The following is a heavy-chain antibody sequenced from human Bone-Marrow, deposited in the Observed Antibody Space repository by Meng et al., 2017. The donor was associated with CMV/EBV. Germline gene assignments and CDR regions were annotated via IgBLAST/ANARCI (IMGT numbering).Heavy chain of an antibody. CDR3: AKDRDFCSGYYDRYYYCDMDV. V-gene: IGHV3-30*02. J-gene: IGHJ6*02. CDR1: GFTFSSYG. D-gene: IGHD3-3*01. CDR2: IWYDGSNK. Sequence: GESLKISCAASGFTFSSYGMHWVRQAPGKGLEWVAFIWYDGSNKYYADSVKGRFTISRDNSKDTLYLQMNSLRAEETAVYYCAKDRDFCSGYYDRYYYCDMDVWGQGTTVTVSS.